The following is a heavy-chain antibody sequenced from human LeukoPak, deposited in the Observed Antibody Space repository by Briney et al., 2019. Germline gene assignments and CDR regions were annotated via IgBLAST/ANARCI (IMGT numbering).Heavy chain of an antibody. CDR2: TRNKANSYTT. CDR1: GFTFSDHY. J-gene: IGHJ3*02. V-gene: IGHV3-72*01. D-gene: IGHD1-26*01. Sequence: PGGSLRLSCAASGFTFSDHYMDWVRQAPGKGLEWVGRTRNKANSYTTEYAASVKGRFTISRDDSKNSLYLQMNSLKTEDTAVYYCASLYSGSSDIWGQGTMVTVSS. CDR3: ASLYSGSSDI.